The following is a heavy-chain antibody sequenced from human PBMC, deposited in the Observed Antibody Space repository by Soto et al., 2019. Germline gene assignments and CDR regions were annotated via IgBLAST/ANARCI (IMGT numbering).Heavy chain of an antibody. V-gene: IGHV3-30-3*01. J-gene: IGHJ4*02. CDR1: GSTFSSYA. CDR3: AREPGYSSGLDY. D-gene: IGHD6-19*01. Sequence: GGSLRLSCAASGSTFSSYAMHWVRQAPGKGLEWVAVISYDGSNKYYADSVKGRFTISRDNSKNTLYLQMNSPRAEDTAVYYCAREPGYSSGLDYWGQGTLVTVSS. CDR2: ISYDGSNK.